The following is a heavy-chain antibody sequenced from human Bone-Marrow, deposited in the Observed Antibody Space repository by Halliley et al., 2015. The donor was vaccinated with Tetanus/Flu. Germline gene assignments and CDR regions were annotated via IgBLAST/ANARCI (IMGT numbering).Heavy chain of an antibody. D-gene: IGHD3-10*01. J-gene: IGHJ4*02. CDR3: ARDLGDGIYTGGLDY. CDR2: SRAYNGYT. V-gene: IGHV1-18*01. Sequence: WSRAYNGYTNYAQKFHGRVTVTTDSSTSTTYMELRSLTPDDTAVYYCARDLGDGIYTGGLDYWGQGTLITVSS.